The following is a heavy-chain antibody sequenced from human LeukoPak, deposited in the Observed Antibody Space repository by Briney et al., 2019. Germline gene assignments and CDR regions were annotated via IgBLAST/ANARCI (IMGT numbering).Heavy chain of an antibody. CDR3: ARDNYDSSGYYYDY. V-gene: IGHV3-33*08. D-gene: IGHD3-22*01. CDR2: IWYDGSNK. Sequence: GGSLRLSCAASGFTFSSYGMHWVRQAPGKGLEWVAVIWYDGSNKYYADSVKGRFTISRDNSKNTLYLQMNSLRAEDTAVYYCARDNYDSSGYYYDYWGQGTLVTVSS. CDR1: GFTFSSYG. J-gene: IGHJ4*02.